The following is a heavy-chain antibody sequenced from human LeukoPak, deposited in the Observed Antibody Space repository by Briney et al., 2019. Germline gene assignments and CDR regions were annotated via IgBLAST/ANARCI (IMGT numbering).Heavy chain of an antibody. V-gene: IGHV4-34*01. Sequence: SETLSLTCAVYGGSFSGYYWSWIRHPPGKGLGWIGEINHSGSTNYNPSLKSRVTISVDTSKNQFSLKLSSVTAADTAVYYCARVDRGVILYYYYMDVWGKGNTVTVSS. CDR1: GGSFSGYY. CDR2: INHSGST. J-gene: IGHJ6*03. D-gene: IGHD3-10*01. CDR3: ARVDRGVILYYYYMDV.